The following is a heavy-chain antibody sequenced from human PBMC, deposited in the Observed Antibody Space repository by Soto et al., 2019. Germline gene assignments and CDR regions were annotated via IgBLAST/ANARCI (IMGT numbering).Heavy chain of an antibody. CDR2: INGDGRVT. D-gene: IGHD2-15*01. CDR3: ARAPHYGGNCGPGDY. CDR1: GFTFSHYW. J-gene: IGHJ4*02. V-gene: IGHV3-74*01. Sequence: EVQLVESGGGLVQPGGSLRLSCAASGFTFSHYWIHWARQVPGKGLVWVSRINGDGRVTHYADSVNGRFIISRDNAKNTALLQMNSLRVEDTGVYYCARAPHYGGNCGPGDYLGQGTLVSVSS.